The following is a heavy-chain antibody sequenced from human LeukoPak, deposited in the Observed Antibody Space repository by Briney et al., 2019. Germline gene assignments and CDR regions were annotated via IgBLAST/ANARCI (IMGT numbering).Heavy chain of an antibody. CDR1: GGSINNGGYY. CDR3: ARNRDGYNSFDY. D-gene: IGHD5-24*01. V-gene: IGHV4-31*03. Sequence: PSQTLSLTCTVSGGSINNGGYYWSWSRQHPGKGLVWIGYIYYSGSSYYNPSLRSRVTISVDTSKNHFSLKLSSVTAADTAVYYCARNRDGYNSFDYWGQGTLVTVSS. CDR2: IYYSGSS. J-gene: IGHJ4*02.